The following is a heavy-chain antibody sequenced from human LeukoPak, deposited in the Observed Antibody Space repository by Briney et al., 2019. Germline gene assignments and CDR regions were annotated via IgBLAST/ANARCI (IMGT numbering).Heavy chain of an antibody. CDR3: ARELISSSSVLLPDY. J-gene: IGHJ4*02. D-gene: IGHD6-6*01. Sequence: PGGSLRLSCAASGFTFSTYSMNWVRQAPGKGLEWVSSIDSSSSYIFYADSVKGRFTISRDNAKNSLYLQMNSLRAEDTAVYYCARELISSSSVLLPDYWGQGTLVTASS. V-gene: IGHV3-21*01. CDR2: IDSSSSYI. CDR1: GFTFSTYS.